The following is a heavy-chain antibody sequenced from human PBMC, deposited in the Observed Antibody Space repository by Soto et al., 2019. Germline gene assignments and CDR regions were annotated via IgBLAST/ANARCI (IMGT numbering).Heavy chain of an antibody. CDR3: ARGGGPYVWFNEF. J-gene: IGHJ4*02. V-gene: IGHV1-69*13. Sequence: GASVKVSCKDSGGLFSSFAISWVRQAPGQGLEWMGGIIPVFGTTNYAQKFQDRVTITADESTNTAYMELSSLRSDDTAMYYCARGGGPYVWFNEFWGQGTQVTVSS. CDR1: GGLFSSFA. CDR2: IIPVFGTT. D-gene: IGHD3-16*01.